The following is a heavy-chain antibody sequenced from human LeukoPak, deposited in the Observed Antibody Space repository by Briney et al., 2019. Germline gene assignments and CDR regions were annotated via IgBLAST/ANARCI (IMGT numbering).Heavy chain of an antibody. CDR1: GFTFSNYN. Sequence: GGSLRLSCAASGFTFSNYNMNWVRQAPGKGLEWVSYISGGSATIYYADSVKGRFTISRDNAKNSLFLQMNSLRDEDTAVYCCARDEEAVGYYFDYWGQGTLVTVSS. CDR2: ISGGSATI. D-gene: IGHD6-19*01. CDR3: ARDEEAVGYYFDY. J-gene: IGHJ4*02. V-gene: IGHV3-48*02.